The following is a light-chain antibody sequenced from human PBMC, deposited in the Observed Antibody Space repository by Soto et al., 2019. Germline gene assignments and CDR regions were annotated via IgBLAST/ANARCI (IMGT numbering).Light chain of an antibody. CDR3: QQYNNWLPV. CDR1: QSVSSN. V-gene: IGKV3-15*01. J-gene: IGKJ1*01. CDR2: GAS. Sequence: EIVMTQSPATLSVSPGERATLSCRASQSVSSNLAWYQQKPGQAPRLLIYGASTRATGIPARFSGSGSGTEFTLTISSLQSEDFAVYYCQQYNNWLPVFGQVTKVEIK.